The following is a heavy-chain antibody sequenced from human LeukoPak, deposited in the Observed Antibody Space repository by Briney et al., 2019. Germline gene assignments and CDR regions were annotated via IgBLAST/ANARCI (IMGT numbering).Heavy chain of an antibody. J-gene: IGHJ6*02. CDR3: ATYSNSTLQYYYGLDV. D-gene: IGHD6-6*01. CDR1: GYTFTGYY. Sequence: ASVMVSCKTSGYTFTGYYLHWVRQAPGQGLEWMGWIRPIIVGTKNAQKFQGRVTMTRDTSISTAYMELNRLTSDDTAVYYCATYSNSTLQYYYGLDVWGQGTTVAVSS. V-gene: IGHV1-2*02. CDR2: IRPIIVGT.